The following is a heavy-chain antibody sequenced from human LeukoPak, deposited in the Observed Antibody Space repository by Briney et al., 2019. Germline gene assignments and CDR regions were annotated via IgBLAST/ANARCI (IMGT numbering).Heavy chain of an antibody. J-gene: IGHJ4*02. Sequence: GASVKVSCKVSGYTLTELSMHWVRQAPGKGLEWMGGFDPEDGETIYAQKFQGRVTMIEDTSTDTAYMELSSLRSEDTAVYYCATTTVASRDYFDYWGQGTLVTVSS. CDR3: ATTTVASRDYFDY. V-gene: IGHV1-24*01. CDR2: FDPEDGET. CDR1: GYTLTELS. D-gene: IGHD1-14*01.